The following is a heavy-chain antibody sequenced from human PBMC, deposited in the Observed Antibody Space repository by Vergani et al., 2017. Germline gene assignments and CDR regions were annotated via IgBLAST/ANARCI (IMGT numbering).Heavy chain of an antibody. V-gene: IGHV4-34*01. CDR2: INHSGST. CDR1: GGSFSGYY. CDR3: ARAAKVRGVRSNRNWFDH. D-gene: IGHD3-10*01. Sequence: QVQLQQRGAGLLKPSETLSLTCAVYGGSFSGYYWSWIRQPPGKGLGWIGEINHSGSTNYNPSLKSRVTISVDTSKNQCSLKLSSVTVSDTAVYYCARAAKVRGVRSNRNWFDHWGQGTLVTVSS. J-gene: IGHJ5*02.